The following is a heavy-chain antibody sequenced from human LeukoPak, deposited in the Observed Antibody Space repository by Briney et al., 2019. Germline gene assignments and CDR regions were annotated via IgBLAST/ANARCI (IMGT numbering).Heavy chain of an antibody. Sequence: PSETLSLTCAVYGGSFSGYYWSWIRQPPGKGLEWIGEINHSGSTNYNPSLKSRVTISVDTSKNQFSLKLSSVTAADTAVYYCARGRGYYDSSGYYNNWFDPWGQGTLVTVSP. CDR1: GGSFSGYY. CDR2: INHSGST. J-gene: IGHJ5*02. CDR3: ARGRGYYDSSGYYNNWFDP. D-gene: IGHD3-22*01. V-gene: IGHV4-34*01.